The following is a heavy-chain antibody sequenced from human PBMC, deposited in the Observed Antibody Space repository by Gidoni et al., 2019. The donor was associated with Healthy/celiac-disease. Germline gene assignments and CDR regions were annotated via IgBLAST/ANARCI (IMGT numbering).Heavy chain of an antibody. CDR3: ARDNDRGYDSDDAFDI. Sequence: EVQLVESGGGLVQPGGSLRLSCAASGFTFSSYEMNWVRQAPGKGLEWVAYISSSGSTIYYADSVKGRFTISRDNAKNSLYLQMNSLRAEDTAVYYCARDNDRGYDSDDAFDIWGQGTMVTVSS. J-gene: IGHJ3*02. CDR1: GFTFSSYE. CDR2: ISSSGSTI. D-gene: IGHD5-12*01. V-gene: IGHV3-48*03.